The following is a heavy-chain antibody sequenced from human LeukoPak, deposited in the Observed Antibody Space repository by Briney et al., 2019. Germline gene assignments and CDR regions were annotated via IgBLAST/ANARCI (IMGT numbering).Heavy chain of an antibody. J-gene: IGHJ4*02. CDR3: ARYVVYGSVKYCFAD. V-gene: IGHV4-39*01. Sequence: SETLSLTCTVSGGSISSTTYYWSWIRQPPGKGLEWIASINYSGSTYYNPSLKSRVTISVDTSENQFSLKLSSVTAADTAVYYCARYVVYGSVKYCFADWGQGTLVTVSS. CDR2: INYSGST. CDR1: GGSISSTTYY. D-gene: IGHD3-10*01.